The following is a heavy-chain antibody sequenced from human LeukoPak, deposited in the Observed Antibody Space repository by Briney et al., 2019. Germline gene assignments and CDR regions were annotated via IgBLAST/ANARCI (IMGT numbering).Heavy chain of an antibody. Sequence: PGRSLRLSCVGSGFNFGDYGMDWVRQPPGRGLEWVSGITWNSGDIGYADFVKGRFTISRDNAKNSLYMQMNSLRPDDTALYYCVKDRARYCSTSDCYWTFDHWGQGTPVTVSP. V-gene: IGHV3-9*01. CDR1: GFNFGDYG. CDR3: VKDRARYCSTSDCYWTFDH. D-gene: IGHD2-21*02. CDR2: ITWNSGDI. J-gene: IGHJ4*02.